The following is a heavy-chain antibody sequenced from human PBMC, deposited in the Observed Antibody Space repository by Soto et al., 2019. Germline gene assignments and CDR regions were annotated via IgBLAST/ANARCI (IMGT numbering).Heavy chain of an antibody. J-gene: IGHJ5*02. V-gene: IGHV4-59*01. D-gene: IGHD5-12*01. CDR2: IYYTGST. CDR3: ARGIVATP. CDR1: GGSISDYY. Sequence: SETLSLTCTVSGGSISDYYWSWIRQPPGKGLEWIGYIYYTGSTNYNPSLTSRVTISVDTSKNQFSLNLSSVTAADTAVYYCARGIVATPWGQGTLVTVSS.